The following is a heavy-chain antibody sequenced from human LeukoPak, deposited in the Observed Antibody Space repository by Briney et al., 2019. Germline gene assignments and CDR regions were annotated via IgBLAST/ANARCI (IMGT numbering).Heavy chain of an antibody. J-gene: IGHJ4*02. D-gene: IGHD2-15*01. CDR1: GFTFSSYW. CDR2: IKQDASEK. V-gene: IGHV3-7*01. CDR3: ARDYRGYRAPYYFDY. Sequence: GGSLRLSCAASGFTFSSYWMSWVRQAPGKGLEWVANIKQDASEKYYVDSVKGRFTISRDNAKNSLYLQMNSLRAEDTAVYYCARDYRGYRAPYYFDYWGQGTRVSVSS.